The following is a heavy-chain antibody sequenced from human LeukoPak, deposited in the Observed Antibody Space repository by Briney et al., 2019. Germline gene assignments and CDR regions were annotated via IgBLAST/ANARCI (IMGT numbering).Heavy chain of an antibody. V-gene: IGHV3-21*01. CDR3: ARAPVLGGYSYGYLVDAFDI. CDR2: ISSSSSYI. CDR1: GFTFSSYS. D-gene: IGHD5-18*01. Sequence: PGGSLRLSCAASGFTFSSYSMNWVRQAPGKGLEWVSSISSSSSYIYYADSVKGRFTISRDDAKNSLYLQMNSLRAEDTAVYYCARAPVLGGYSYGYLVDAFDIWGQGTMVTVSS. J-gene: IGHJ3*02.